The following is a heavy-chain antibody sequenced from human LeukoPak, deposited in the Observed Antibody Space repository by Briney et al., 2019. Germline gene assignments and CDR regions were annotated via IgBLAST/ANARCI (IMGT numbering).Heavy chain of an antibody. V-gene: IGHV3-21*04. CDR2: ISSSSSYI. CDR1: GFTFSSYS. Sequence: PGGSLRLSCAASGFTFSSYSMNWVRQAPGKGLEWVSSISSSSSYIYYADSVKGRFTISRDNSKNTLYLQMNSLRAEDTAVYYRAKVATRFLEWSSGDYWGQGTLVTVSS. J-gene: IGHJ4*02. D-gene: IGHD3-3*01. CDR3: AKVATRFLEWSSGDY.